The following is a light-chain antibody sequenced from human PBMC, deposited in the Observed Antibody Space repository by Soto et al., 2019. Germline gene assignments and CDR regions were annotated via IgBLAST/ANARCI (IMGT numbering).Light chain of an antibody. CDR2: DVS. J-gene: IGLJ1*01. CDR3: SSYTNSNTLV. V-gene: IGLV2-14*01. Sequence: QSALTQPASVSGSPGQSITISCTGTSSDVGGYNYVSWYQQYPGKAPKLMIYDVSNRPSGVSNRFSGSKSGNTASLTISGLQAEDEADCYCSSYTNSNTLVFGSGTKLTVL. CDR1: SSDVGGYNY.